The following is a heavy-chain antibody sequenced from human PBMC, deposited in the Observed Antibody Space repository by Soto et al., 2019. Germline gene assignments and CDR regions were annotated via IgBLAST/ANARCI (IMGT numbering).Heavy chain of an antibody. D-gene: IGHD1-26*01. J-gene: IGHJ2*01. CDR2: IYYSGST. Sequence: SETLSLTCTVSGGSISSYYWSWIRQSPGKGLEWIGYIYYSGSTNYNPSLKSRVTISVDTSKNQFSLKLSSVTAADTAVYYCARAGGSYSHWYFDLWGRGTLVTVSS. CDR3: ARAGGSYSHWYFDL. V-gene: IGHV4-59*01. CDR1: GGSISSYY.